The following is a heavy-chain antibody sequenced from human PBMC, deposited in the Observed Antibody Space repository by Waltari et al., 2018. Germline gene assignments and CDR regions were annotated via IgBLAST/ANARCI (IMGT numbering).Heavy chain of an antibody. CDR2: FDPEDGET. J-gene: IGHJ6*03. CDR1: GGTFSSYA. CDR3: ATGRYYYYMDV. V-gene: IGHV1-24*01. Sequence: QVQLVQSGAEVKKPGSSVKVSCKASGGTFSSYAISWVRQAPGQGLEWMGGFDPEDGETIYAQKFQGRVTMTEDTSTDTAYMELSSLRSEDTAVYYCATGRYYYYMDVWGKGTTVTVSS.